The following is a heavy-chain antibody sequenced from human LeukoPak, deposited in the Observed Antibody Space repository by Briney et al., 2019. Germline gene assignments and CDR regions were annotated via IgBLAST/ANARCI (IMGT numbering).Heavy chain of an antibody. CDR1: VDSISAYH. D-gene: IGHD1-26*01. CDR3: ARLLRPGGRTGDAFDI. CDR2: FYDSGDF. Sequence: KSSETLSLTCSVSVDSISAYHWTCIRQAPGTGLQGIVYFYDSGDFNYNPSLRSRVNILTDIYTNQLSLTLSSVTAADTAMYYCARLLRPGGRTGDAFDIWGQGTMVTVSS. J-gene: IGHJ3*02. V-gene: IGHV4-59*08.